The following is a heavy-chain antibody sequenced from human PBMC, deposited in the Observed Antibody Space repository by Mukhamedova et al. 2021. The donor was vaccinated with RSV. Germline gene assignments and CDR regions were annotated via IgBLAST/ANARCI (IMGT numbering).Heavy chain of an antibody. CDR3: ARGTGGDYGYYYYYGMDV. Sequence: IGEIYHSGSTNYNPSLKSRVTISVDKSKNQFSLKLSSVTAADTAVYYCARGTGGDYGYYYYYGMDVWGQGTTVTV. J-gene: IGHJ6*02. V-gene: IGHV4-4*02. CDR2: IYHSGST. D-gene: IGHD4-17*01.